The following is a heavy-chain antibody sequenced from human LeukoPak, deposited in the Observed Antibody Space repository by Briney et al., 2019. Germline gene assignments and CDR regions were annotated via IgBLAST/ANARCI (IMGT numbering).Heavy chain of an antibody. CDR3: ARLPPYCGGDCYSFDY. D-gene: IGHD2-21*01. J-gene: IGHJ4*02. V-gene: IGHV4-61*02. Sequence: PSETLSLTCTVSGGSISSGTYYWSWIRQPAGKGLEWIGRIYSSGSTNYNPSLKSRVTISVDTSKNQISLKLSSVTAADTAVYYCARLPPYCGGDCYSFDYWGQGTLVTVSS. CDR2: IYSSGST. CDR1: GGSISSGTYY.